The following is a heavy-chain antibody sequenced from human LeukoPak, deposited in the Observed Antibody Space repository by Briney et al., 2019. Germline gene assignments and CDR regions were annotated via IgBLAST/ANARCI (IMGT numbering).Heavy chain of an antibody. Sequence: ASVKISCKASGYTFTDYYVHWVRQAPGQGLEWMGRISPNSGGTNYAQKFRGRLTVTRDTSISTAYMELSSLRSDDTAVYYCAKNRAGDCADYWGQGTLVTVSS. CDR2: ISPNSGGT. V-gene: IGHV1-2*06. D-gene: IGHD2-21*02. CDR1: GYTFTDYY. J-gene: IGHJ4*02. CDR3: AKNRAGDCADY.